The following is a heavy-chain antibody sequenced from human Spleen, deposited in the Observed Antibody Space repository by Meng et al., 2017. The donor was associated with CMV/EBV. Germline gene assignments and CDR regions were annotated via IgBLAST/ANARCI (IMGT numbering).Heavy chain of an antibody. CDR3: ARAPGEESEPDTFDI. CDR2: ISWNGGSV. Sequence: GGSLRLSCVASGFTFDDYAMHWVRQAPGKGLEWVSGISWNGGSVVYADSVKGRFTISRDNAKNSLYLEMNSLRAEDTAVYYCARAPGEESEPDTFDIWGQGTMVTVSS. D-gene: IGHD3-16*01. J-gene: IGHJ3*02. V-gene: IGHV3-9*01. CDR1: GFTFDDYA.